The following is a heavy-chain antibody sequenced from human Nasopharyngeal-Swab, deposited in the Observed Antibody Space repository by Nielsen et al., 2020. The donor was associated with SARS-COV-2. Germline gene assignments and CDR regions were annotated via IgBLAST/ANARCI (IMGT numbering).Heavy chain of an antibody. CDR2: INHSGST. D-gene: IGHD3-3*01. J-gene: IGHJ4*02. CDR3: ARGRPYYDFWSGQTYYFDY. Sequence: SETLSLTCAVYGGSFSGYYWSWIRQPPGKGLEWIGEINHSGSTNYNPSLKSRVTISVDTSKNQFSLKLSSVTAADTAVYYCARGRPYYDFWSGQTYYFDYWGQGTLATVSS. CDR1: GGSFSGYY. V-gene: IGHV4-34*01.